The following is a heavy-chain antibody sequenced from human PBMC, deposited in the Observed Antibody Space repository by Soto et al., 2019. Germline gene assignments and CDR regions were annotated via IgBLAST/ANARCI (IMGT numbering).Heavy chain of an antibody. Sequence: QVPLVQSGAEVKKPGSSVRISCAASGATFTDYTFTWVRRAPGQGLEWMGRVIPLLDASNYAEKFQDRVTITADRSTSTVYMELSGLKSEDSAIYYCASGKSQMTQDRMGFYYYMDVWGKGTTVTVSS. D-gene: IGHD2-15*01. CDR1: GATFTDYT. CDR3: ASGKSQMTQDRMGFYYYMDV. V-gene: IGHV1-69*08. J-gene: IGHJ6*03. CDR2: VIPLLDAS.